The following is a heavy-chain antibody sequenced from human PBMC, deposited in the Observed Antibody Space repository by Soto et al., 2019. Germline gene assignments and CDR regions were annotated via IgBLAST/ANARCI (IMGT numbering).Heavy chain of an antibody. CDR3: ARDKITGLFDY. V-gene: IGHV4-34*01. D-gene: IGHD2-8*02. CDR2: INHSGST. Sequence: SSETLSLTCAVYGVSFSGYYWTWIRQPPGTGLEWIGEINHSGSTNYNPSLKSRVTISVDTSKNQFSLKLTSVTAADTAVYYCARDKITGLFDYWGQGTRVTVS. J-gene: IGHJ4*02. CDR1: GVSFSGYY.